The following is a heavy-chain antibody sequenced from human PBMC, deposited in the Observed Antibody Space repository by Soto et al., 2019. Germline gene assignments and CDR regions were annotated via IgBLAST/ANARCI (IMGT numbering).Heavy chain of an antibody. CDR3: ARGVGEPFGVALDY. J-gene: IGHJ4*02. D-gene: IGHD3-3*01. CDR2: IYYSGST. Sequence: SETLSLTCTVSGGSISSGDYYCSWFRQPPGKGLEGIGYIYYSGSTYYNPSLKSRVTISVDTSKNQFSLKLSSVTAADTAVYYCARGVGEPFGVALDYWGQGTLVTVSS. V-gene: IGHV4-30-4*01. CDR1: GGSISSGDYY.